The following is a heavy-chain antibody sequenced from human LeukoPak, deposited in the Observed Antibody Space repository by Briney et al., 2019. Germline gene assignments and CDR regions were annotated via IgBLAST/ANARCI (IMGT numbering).Heavy chain of an antibody. Sequence: PGGSLRLSCAASGFTFSGFAMTWVRQAPGKGLEWVASIKQDGSEKYYVDSVKGRFTISRDNAKNSLYLQINSLRAEDTAVYYCARDRSSGWYLTPGFDPWGQGTLVTVSS. D-gene: IGHD6-19*01. CDR1: GFTFSGFA. J-gene: IGHJ5*02. V-gene: IGHV3-7*04. CDR3: ARDRSSGWYLTPGFDP. CDR2: IKQDGSEK.